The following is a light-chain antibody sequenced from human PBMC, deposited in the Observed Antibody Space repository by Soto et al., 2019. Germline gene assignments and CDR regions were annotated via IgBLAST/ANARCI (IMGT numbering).Light chain of an antibody. CDR2: EAT. CDR1: RSDNGASNS. V-gene: IGLV2-14*01. CDR3: ISYKTDDTFV. J-gene: IGLJ1*01. Sequence: QSALTQPASVSGSPGQSITISCAGTRSDNGASNSVSWYQHLPGRSPTLIIYEATNRPSGVSERFSGSKAGDTASLTISGLQADDEAEYFCISYKTDDTFVFRSGTKVTV.